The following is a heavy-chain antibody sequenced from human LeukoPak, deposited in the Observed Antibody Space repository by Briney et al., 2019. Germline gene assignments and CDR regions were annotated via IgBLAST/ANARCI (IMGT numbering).Heavy chain of an antibody. Sequence: GQSLRISCTGSGYSFTSYWISWVRQMRGQGMEWMGRIDPRDSYTKYSPSFQGQVTISADKSINTAYLQWSSLKASDTAMYYCVLAGSGSYYFDYWGQGILVTVSS. CDR3: VLAGSGSYYFDY. J-gene: IGHJ4*02. CDR1: GYSFTSYW. CDR2: IDPRDSYT. V-gene: IGHV5-10-1*04. D-gene: IGHD3-10*01.